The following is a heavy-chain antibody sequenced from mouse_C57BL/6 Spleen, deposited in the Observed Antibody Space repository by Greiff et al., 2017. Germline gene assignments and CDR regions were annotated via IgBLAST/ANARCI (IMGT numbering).Heavy chain of an antibody. CDR2: IHPNSGST. CDR1: GYTFTSYW. J-gene: IGHJ4*01. Sequence: QVQLKQPGAELVKPGASVKLSCKASGYTFTSYWMHWVKQRPGQGLEWIGMIHPNSGSTNYNEKFKSKATLTVDKSSSTAYMQLSSLTSEDSAVYYCARSYYSNYEGYYAMDYWGQGTSVTVSS. D-gene: IGHD2-5*01. CDR3: ARSYYSNYEGYYAMDY. V-gene: IGHV1-64*01.